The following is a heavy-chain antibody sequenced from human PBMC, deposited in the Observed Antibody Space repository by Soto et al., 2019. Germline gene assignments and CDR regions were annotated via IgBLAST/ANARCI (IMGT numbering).Heavy chain of an antibody. D-gene: IGHD3-10*01. CDR3: ARGGSGTYHV. CDR2: IYYRGST. Sequence: KPSETRSLTCSVSDDSITGGGYYWSWIRQHPAKGLEWIGSIYYRGSTYNPSLRSRGTISLDPSQARLSLRLTSLTAADTATYYCARGGSGTYHVWGQGTLVTVSS. CDR1: DDSITGGGYY. J-gene: IGHJ4*02. V-gene: IGHV4-31*02.